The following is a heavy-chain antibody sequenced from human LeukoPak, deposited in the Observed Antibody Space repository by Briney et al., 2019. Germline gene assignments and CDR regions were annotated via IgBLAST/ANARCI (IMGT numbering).Heavy chain of an antibody. CDR3: ARVIGYYFDY. J-gene: IGHJ4*02. CDR2: INHSGST. Sequence: PSKTLSLTCAVYGGSFSGYYWSWIRQPPGKGLEWIGEINHSGSTNYNPSLKSRVTISVDTSKNQFSLKLSSVTAADTAVYYCARVIGYYFDYWGQGTLVTVSS. V-gene: IGHV4-34*01. CDR1: GGSFSGYY. D-gene: IGHD3-16*02.